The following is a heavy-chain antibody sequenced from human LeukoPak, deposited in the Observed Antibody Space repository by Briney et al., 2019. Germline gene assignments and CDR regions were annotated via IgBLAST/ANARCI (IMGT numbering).Heavy chain of an antibody. J-gene: IGHJ3*02. V-gene: IGHV1-24*01. CDR3: ATVPITMIVVVRSNDAFDI. CDR1: GYTLTELS. D-gene: IGHD3-22*01. CDR2: FDPEDGET. Sequence: GASVKVSCKVSGYTLTELSMHWVRQAPGKGLEWMGGFDPEDGETIYAQKFQGRVTMTEDTSTDTAYMELSSLRSEDTAVYYCATVPITMIVVVRSNDAFDIWGQGTMVTVSS.